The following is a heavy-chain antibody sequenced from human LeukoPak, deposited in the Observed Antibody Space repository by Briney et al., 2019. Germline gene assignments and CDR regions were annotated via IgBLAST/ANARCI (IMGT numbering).Heavy chain of an antibody. CDR3: APHKDPGLAGNFYY. V-gene: IGHV1-69*05. CDR2: IIPIFGTA. J-gene: IGHJ4*02. CDR1: GGTFSSYA. D-gene: IGHD6-19*01. Sequence: SVKVSCKASGGTFSSYAISWVRQAPGQGLECMGRIIPIFGTANYAQKFQGRVTITTDESTSTAYMELSSLRSQDSAVYYCAPHKDPGLAGNFYYWGQGTLVTVSS.